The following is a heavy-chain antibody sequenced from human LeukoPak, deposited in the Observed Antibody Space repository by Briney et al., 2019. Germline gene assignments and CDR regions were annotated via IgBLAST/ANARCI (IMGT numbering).Heavy chain of an antibody. CDR3: ARDRSSGLYYYDSSGYTFDP. CDR1: GGSIISGTYY. D-gene: IGHD3-22*01. J-gene: IGHJ5*02. V-gene: IGHV4-61*02. CDR2: IYTSGST. Sequence: SETLSLTCTVSGGSIISGTYYWSWIRQPAGKGLEWIGRIYTSGSTNYNPSLKSRVTMSVDTSKNQFSLKLSSVTAADTAVYYCARDRSSGLYYYDSSGYTFDPWGQGTLVTVSS.